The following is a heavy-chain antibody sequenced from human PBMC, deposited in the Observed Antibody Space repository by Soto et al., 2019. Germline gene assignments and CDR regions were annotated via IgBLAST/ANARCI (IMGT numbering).Heavy chain of an antibody. V-gene: IGHV1-46*03. CDR3: GRDEGYIGVVVPAFDY. D-gene: IGHD2-2*01. CDR1: GYTFTSYY. J-gene: IGHJ4*02. Sequence: ASVKVSCKASGYTFTSYYMHWVRQAPGQGLEWMGIINPSGGSTSYAQKFQGRVTMTRDTSTSTVYMELSSLRSEDTAVYYCGRDEGYIGVVVPAFDYWGQGTLVTVSS. CDR2: INPSGGST.